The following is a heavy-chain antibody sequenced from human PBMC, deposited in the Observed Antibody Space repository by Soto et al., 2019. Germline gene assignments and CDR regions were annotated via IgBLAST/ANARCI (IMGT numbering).Heavy chain of an antibody. D-gene: IGHD2-15*01. J-gene: IGHJ6*02. V-gene: IGHV4-39*01. CDR3: APLSVSLSGPYGIHV. CDR2: IFYSGLT. CDR1: GYSVTSSDYY. Sequence: PSETLSLTCIVSGYSVTSSDYYGAWIRQPPGKVLDWIGSIFYSGLTYYNPSLKSRVTLSVDTSKNQCSVRLNSVTAADTAVYYCAPLSVSLSGPYGIHVWGQGTTVTV.